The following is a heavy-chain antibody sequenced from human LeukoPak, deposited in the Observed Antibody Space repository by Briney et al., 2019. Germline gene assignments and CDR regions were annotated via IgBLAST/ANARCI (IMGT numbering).Heavy chain of an antibody. D-gene: IGHD3-9*01. J-gene: IGHJ4*02. CDR3: AREILYYDILTGYSILPYFDY. CDR1: GYTFTSYD. V-gene: IGHV1-18*01. Sequence: ASVKVSCKASGYTFTSYDISWVRQAPGQGLEWMGWISAYNGNTNYAQKLQGRVTMTTDTSTSTAYMELRSLRSDDTAVYYCAREILYYDILTGYSILPYFDYWGQGTLVTVSS. CDR2: ISAYNGNT.